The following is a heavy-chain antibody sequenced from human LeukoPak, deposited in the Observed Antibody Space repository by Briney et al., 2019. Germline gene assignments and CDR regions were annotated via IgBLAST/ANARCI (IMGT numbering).Heavy chain of an antibody. Sequence: SETLSLTCTVSGGSISSYYWSWIRQPPGKGLEWIGYIYYSGSTNYNPSLKSRVTISVDTSKNQFSLKLSSVTAADTAVYYCARAPDIVATIRHFDLWGRGTLVTVSS. J-gene: IGHJ2*01. CDR2: IYYSGST. D-gene: IGHD5-12*01. CDR3: ARAPDIVATIRHFDL. CDR1: GGSISSYY. V-gene: IGHV4-59*01.